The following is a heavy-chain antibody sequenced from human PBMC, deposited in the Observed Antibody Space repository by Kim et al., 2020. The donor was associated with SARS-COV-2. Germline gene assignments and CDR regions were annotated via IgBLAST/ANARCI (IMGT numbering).Heavy chain of an antibody. D-gene: IGHD3-22*01. CDR1: GGSISSGGYY. CDR2: IYYSGST. V-gene: IGHV4-31*03. Sequence: SETLSLTCTVSGGSISSGGYYWSWIRQHPGKGLEWIGYIYYSGSTYYNPSLKSRVTISVDTSKNQFSLKLSSVTAADTAVYYCARERGTNYYYDSSGYERWGQGTLVTVSS. J-gene: IGHJ4*02. CDR3: ARERGTNYYYDSSGYER.